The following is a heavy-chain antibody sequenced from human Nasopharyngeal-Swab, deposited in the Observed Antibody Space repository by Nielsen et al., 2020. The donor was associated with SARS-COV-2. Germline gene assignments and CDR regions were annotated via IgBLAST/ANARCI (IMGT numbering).Heavy chain of an antibody. Sequence: GESLKISCAASGFTFSSYAMSWVRQAPGKGLEWVSAISGSGGSTYYADSVKGRFTISRDNSKNTLYLQVNSLRAEDTAVYYCASPKSITMVRGFDYWGLGTLVTVSS. CDR2: ISGSGGST. J-gene: IGHJ4*02. CDR3: ASPKSITMVRGFDY. V-gene: IGHV3-23*01. CDR1: GFTFSSYA. D-gene: IGHD3-10*01.